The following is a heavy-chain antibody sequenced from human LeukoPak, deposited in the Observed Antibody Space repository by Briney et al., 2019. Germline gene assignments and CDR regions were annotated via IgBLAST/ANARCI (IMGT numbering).Heavy chain of an antibody. CDR1: GYTLTELS. J-gene: IGHJ4*02. V-gene: IGHV1-24*01. CDR3: ATAPLEQLVFDY. Sequence: ASVNVSCRFSGYTLTELSMHWVRQAPGKGLEWMGGFDPEDGETIYAQKFQGRVTMTEDTSTDTAYMELSSLRSEDTAVYYCATAPLEQLVFDYWGQGTLVTVSS. D-gene: IGHD6-6*01. CDR2: FDPEDGET.